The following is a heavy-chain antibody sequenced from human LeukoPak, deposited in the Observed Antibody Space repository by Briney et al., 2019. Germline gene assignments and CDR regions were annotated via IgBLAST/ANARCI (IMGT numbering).Heavy chain of an antibody. Sequence: SPSETLSLTCTVSGGSISSGSYYWSWIRQPAGKGLEWIGRIYTSGSTNYNPSLKSRVTISVDTSKNQFSLKLSSVTAADTAVYYCARDEGRYYDSSGYYYLWGQGTLVTVSS. CDR3: ARDEGRYYDSSGYYYL. CDR1: GGSISSGSYY. J-gene: IGHJ4*02. CDR2: IYTSGST. V-gene: IGHV4-61*02. D-gene: IGHD3-22*01.